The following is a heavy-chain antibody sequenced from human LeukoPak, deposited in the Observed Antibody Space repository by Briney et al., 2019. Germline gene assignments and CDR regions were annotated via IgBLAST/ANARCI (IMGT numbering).Heavy chain of an antibody. CDR2: IYYSGTT. D-gene: IGHD2-15*01. CDR3: ARDPPGSGGYTT. V-gene: IGHV4-31*03. J-gene: IGHJ4*02. CDR1: GGSVSSGGHY. Sequence: PSETLSLTCTVSGGSVSSGGHYWNWIRHHPGKGLEWIGHIYYSGTTSYNPSPKSRLTISVDTSKNQFSLKLTSVTAADTAIYYCARDPPGSGGYTTWGQGTLVTVSS.